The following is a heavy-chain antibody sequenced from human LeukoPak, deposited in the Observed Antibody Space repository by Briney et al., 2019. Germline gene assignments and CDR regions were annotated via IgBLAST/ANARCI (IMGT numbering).Heavy chain of an antibody. D-gene: IGHD3-22*01. J-gene: IGHJ4*02. CDR3: VTYYFDSSGPKKNY. V-gene: IGHV4-34*01. CDR2: INHSGST. CDR1: GVSFSGYY. Sequence: SETLSLTCAVYGVSFSGYYWSWIRQPPGEGLEWIGEINHSGSTNYNPSLKSRVTISVDTSKKQFSLKLSSVTAADTAVYYCVTYYFDSSGPKKNYWGQGTLVTVSS.